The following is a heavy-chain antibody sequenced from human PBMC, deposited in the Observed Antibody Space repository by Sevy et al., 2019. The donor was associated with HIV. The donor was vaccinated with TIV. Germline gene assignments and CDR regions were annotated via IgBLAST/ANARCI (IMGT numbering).Heavy chain of an antibody. Sequence: ASVKVSCKVSGYTLTELSMHWVRQAPGKGLEWMGGFDPEDGETIYAQKFQGRVTMTEETSTDTAYMGLSSLRSEDTAVYYCATKPVAGNRYYYYYGMDVWGQGTTVTVSS. J-gene: IGHJ6*02. CDR3: ATKPVAGNRYYYYYGMDV. CDR1: GYTLTELS. CDR2: FDPEDGET. V-gene: IGHV1-24*01. D-gene: IGHD6-13*01.